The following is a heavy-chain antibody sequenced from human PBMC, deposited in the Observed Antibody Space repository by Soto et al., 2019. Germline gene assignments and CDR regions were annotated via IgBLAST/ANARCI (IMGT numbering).Heavy chain of an antibody. J-gene: IGHJ3*02. CDR1: GFTVSYNY. Sequence: EVQLVESGGGLIQPGGSLRLSCAVSGFTVSYNYMNWVRQAPGKGLEWVSVIYGGGDTFYADSVQGRFTISRENSKNTLHLQMNSLRAEDTAVYYCARGMYGSGSYYIGDAFEMWGQGTMVTVSS. D-gene: IGHD3-10*01. V-gene: IGHV3-53*01. CDR2: IYGGGDT. CDR3: ARGMYGSGSYYIGDAFEM.